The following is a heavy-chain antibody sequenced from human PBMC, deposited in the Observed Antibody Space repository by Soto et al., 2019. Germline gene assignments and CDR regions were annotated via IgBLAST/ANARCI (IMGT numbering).Heavy chain of an antibody. J-gene: IGHJ6*02. V-gene: IGHV1-69*13. CDR1: GGTFSSYA. CDR3: ARQKYCSSTSGYYYYGMDV. D-gene: IGHD2-2*01. Sequence: GASVKVSCKASGGTFSSYAISWVRQAPGQGLEWMGGIIPIFGTANYAQKFQGRATITADESTSTAYMELSSLRSEDTAVYYCARQKYCSSTSGYYYYGMDVWGQGTTVTVSS. CDR2: IIPIFGTA.